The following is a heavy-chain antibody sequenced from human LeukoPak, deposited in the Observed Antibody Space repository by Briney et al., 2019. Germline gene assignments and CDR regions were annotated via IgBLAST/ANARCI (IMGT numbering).Heavy chain of an antibody. Sequence: KPSETPSLNCAVSGGSINSYYWSWIRQPPGGGLEWIAFFHHSGTNNYNPSVKGRVTISFDTSKNHLSLDLRSVTAADTATYYCATVLYGSNGFDYWGRGTLVTVAA. CDR2: FHHSGTN. V-gene: IGHV4-59*01. CDR1: GGSINSYY. J-gene: IGHJ4*02. CDR3: ATVLYGSNGFDY. D-gene: IGHD3-22*01.